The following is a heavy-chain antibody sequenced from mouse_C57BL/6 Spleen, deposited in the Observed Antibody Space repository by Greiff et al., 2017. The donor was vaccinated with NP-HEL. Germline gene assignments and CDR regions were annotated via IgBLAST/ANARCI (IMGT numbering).Heavy chain of an antibody. Sequence: VQLQQSGAELVKAGASVKMSCKASGYTFTSYWMHWVKQRLGQGLEWFAETNPTNGRTYYNEKFKSKATLTVDKSSSTAYMLLSGPTFEDSAVDSCARIKKIVATYFDYWGQGTTLTVAS. CDR2: TNPTNGRT. CDR1: GYTFTSYW. V-gene: IGHV1S81*02. CDR3: ARIKKIVATYFDY. D-gene: IGHD1-1*01. J-gene: IGHJ2*01.